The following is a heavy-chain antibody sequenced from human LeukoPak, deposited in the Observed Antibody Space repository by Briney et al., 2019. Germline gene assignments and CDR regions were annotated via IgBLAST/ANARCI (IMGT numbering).Heavy chain of an antibody. CDR2: IRYDGNNK. J-gene: IGHJ4*02. V-gene: IGHV3-30*02. D-gene: IGHD1-26*01. CDR3: ANLLNSGSYRQDFDY. Sequence: GGSLRLSCAASGFTFSDYSMHWVRQAPGKGLNWVAFIRYDGNNKYYADSVKGRFTISRDNSKNMLYLEMNSLSTEDTAVYYCANLLNSGSYRQDFDYWGQGTLVTVSS. CDR1: GFTFSDYS.